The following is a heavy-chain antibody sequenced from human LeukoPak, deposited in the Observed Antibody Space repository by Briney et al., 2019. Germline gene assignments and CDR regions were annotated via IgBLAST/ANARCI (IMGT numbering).Heavy chain of an antibody. Sequence: SETLSLTCTVSGGSISSYYWSWIRQPPGKGLEWIGYIYYGGSTYYNPSLKSRVTISVDTSKNQFSLKLSSVTAADTAVYYCARDQGGGSSGSFDYWGQGTLVTVSS. D-gene: IGHD6-19*01. CDR3: ARDQGGGSSGSFDY. CDR2: IYYGGST. V-gene: IGHV4-59*12. J-gene: IGHJ4*02. CDR1: GGSISSYY.